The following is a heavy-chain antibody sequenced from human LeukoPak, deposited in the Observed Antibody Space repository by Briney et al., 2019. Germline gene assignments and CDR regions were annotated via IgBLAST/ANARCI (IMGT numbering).Heavy chain of an antibody. CDR1: GDSVSSNSAA. V-gene: IGHV6-1*01. J-gene: IGHJ6*02. CDR3: ARGPSGYNWNYVYYYGMDV. D-gene: IGHD1-7*01. Sequence: SQTLSLTCAISGDSVSSNSAAWNWIRQSPSRVLEWLGRTYYRSKWYNDYAVSVKSRITINPDTSKNQFSLQLNSVTPEDTAVYYCARGPSGYNWNYVYYYGMDVWGQGTTVTVSS. CDR2: TYYRSKWYN.